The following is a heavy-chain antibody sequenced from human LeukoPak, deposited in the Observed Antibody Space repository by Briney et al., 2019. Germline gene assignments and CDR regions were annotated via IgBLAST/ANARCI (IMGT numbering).Heavy chain of an antibody. Sequence: GGSLRLSCAASGFTFRSFGMNWVRQAPGKGLEWVSAISSSGRYMYYADSVKGRFTISRDNANNSLYLQMDSLRVEDTAVYYCAKDVRSDYFDYWGQGTLVTVSS. CDR3: AKDVRSDYFDY. CDR1: GFTFRSFG. J-gene: IGHJ4*02. V-gene: IGHV3-21*01. CDR2: ISSSGRYM.